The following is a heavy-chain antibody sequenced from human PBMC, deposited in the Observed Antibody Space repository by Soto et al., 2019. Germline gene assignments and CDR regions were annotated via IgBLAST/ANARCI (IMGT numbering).Heavy chain of an antibody. CDR2: IYSCGST. V-gene: IGHV3-53*01. D-gene: IGHD2-15*01. CDR3: ARVVVLVSATRYWYFDL. Sequence: PGGSLRLSCAASGFTVSSNYMSWVRQAPGKGLEWVSVIYSCGSTYYADSVKGRFTISRDNAKNSLYLQMNSLRAEDTAVYYCARVVVLVSATRYWYFDLWGRGTQVTVSS. CDR1: GFTVSSNY. J-gene: IGHJ2*01.